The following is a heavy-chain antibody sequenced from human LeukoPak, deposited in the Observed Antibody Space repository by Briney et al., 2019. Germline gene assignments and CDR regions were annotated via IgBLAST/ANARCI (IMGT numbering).Heavy chain of an antibody. CDR1: GFTFSSYA. J-gene: IGHJ5*02. CDR2: ISGSGGGT. D-gene: IGHD6-19*01. CDR3: AKFPQGGQWLARHWFDP. Sequence: GGSLRLSCAASGFTFSSYAMSWVRQAPGKGLEWVSGISGSGGGTYYADSVKGRFTISRDNSKNTLYLQMNSLRAEDTAVYYCAKFPQGGQWLARHWFDPWGQGTLVTVSS. V-gene: IGHV3-23*01.